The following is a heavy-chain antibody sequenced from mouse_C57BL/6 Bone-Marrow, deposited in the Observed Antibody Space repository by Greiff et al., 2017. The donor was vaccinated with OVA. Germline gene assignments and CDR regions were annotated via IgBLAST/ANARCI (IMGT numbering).Heavy chain of an antibody. CDR3: TTYGV. Sequence: VQLQQSGAELVRPGGSVKLSCTASGFNIKDDYMHWVKERPEQGLEWIGWIDPENGDTEYASKFQGKATITADTSSKTVYLHLSSLTSEDTAVYYSTTYGVWGQGTTLTGSS. CDR2: IDPENGDT. CDR1: GFNIKDDY. D-gene: IGHD1-1*01. V-gene: IGHV14-4*01. J-gene: IGHJ2*01.